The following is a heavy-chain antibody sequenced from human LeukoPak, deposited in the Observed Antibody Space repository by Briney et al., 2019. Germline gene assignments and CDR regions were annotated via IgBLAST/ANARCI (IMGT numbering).Heavy chain of an antibody. CDR1: GGSVSSDSYF. V-gene: IGHV4-61*01. CDR2: IYSSGST. Sequence: SETLSLTCSVSGGSVSSDSYFWNWVRQPPGKGLEWIGYIYSSGSTNYNRSLKSRVTISLDTSKNQFSLKLSSVTAADTAVYYCARELRFLEWLLPNYYYGMDVWGQGTTVTVSS. CDR3: ARELRFLEWLLPNYYYGMDV. J-gene: IGHJ6*02. D-gene: IGHD3-3*01.